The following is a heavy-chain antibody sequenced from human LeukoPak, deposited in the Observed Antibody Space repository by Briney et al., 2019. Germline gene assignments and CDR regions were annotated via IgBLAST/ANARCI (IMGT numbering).Heavy chain of an antibody. CDR2: ISGSGGST. Sequence: GGSLRLSCAASGFTFSSYAMSWVRQAPGKGLEWVSAISGSGGSTYYADSVKGRFTISRDNSKNTLYLQMNSLRAEDTAVYYCAKDLMDYYDSSGLDHSWGQGTLVTVSS. V-gene: IGHV3-23*01. CDR3: AKDLMDYYDSSGLDHS. D-gene: IGHD3-22*01. J-gene: IGHJ4*02. CDR1: GFTFSSYA.